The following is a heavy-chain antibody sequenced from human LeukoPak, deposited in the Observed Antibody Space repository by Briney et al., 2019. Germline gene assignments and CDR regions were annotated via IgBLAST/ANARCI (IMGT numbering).Heavy chain of an antibody. CDR3: AREMDIVVVVGDFDY. D-gene: IGHD2-15*01. CDR1: GGSFSGYY. Sequence: PSETLSLTCAVYGGSFSGYYWSWIRQPPGKGLEWIGEINHSGSTNYNPSLKSRVTISVDTSKNQFSLKLSSVTAEDTAVYYCAREMDIVVVVGDFDYWGQGTLVTVSS. V-gene: IGHV4-34*01. J-gene: IGHJ4*02. CDR2: INHSGST.